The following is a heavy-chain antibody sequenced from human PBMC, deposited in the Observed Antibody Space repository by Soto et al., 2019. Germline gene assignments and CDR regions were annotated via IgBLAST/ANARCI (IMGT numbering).Heavy chain of an antibody. V-gene: IGHV3-74*01. CDR3: ARGMVAAAGKNPYYYYYYMDV. CDR1: GFTFSSYW. D-gene: IGHD6-13*01. Sequence: GGSLRLSCAASGFTFSSYWMHWVRQAPGKGLVWVSRINSDGSSTSYADSVKGRFTISRDNAKNTLYLQMNSLRAEDTAVYYCARGMVAAAGKNPYYYYYYMDVWGKGTTVTVSS. CDR2: INSDGSST. J-gene: IGHJ6*03.